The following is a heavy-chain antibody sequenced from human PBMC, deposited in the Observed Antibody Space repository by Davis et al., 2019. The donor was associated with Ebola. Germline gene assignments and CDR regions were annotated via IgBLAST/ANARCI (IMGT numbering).Heavy chain of an antibody. CDR2: IYDSGST. V-gene: IGHV4-4*02. D-gene: IGHD3-10*01. CDR3: SRLRGPRDDAFDI. CDR1: GGSISSHNW. J-gene: IGHJ3*02. Sequence: MPSETLSLTCTVSGGSISSHNWWCWVRQSPGKGLEWIGEIYDSGSTNYNPSLKTRVTISVDTSKNQFSLNLTSVTAADTAVYFCSRLRGPRDDAFDIWGQGTLVTVSS.